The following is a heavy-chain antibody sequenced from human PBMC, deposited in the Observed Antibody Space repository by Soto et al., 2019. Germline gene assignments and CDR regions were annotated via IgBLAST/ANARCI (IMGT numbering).Heavy chain of an antibody. CDR2: ISKSGDTI. Sequence: PWGSLSLSCAASGFTFSGFYMSWIRQAPGKGLGWVSYISKSGDTIYYADSVKGRLTISRDNAKNSVYLQMNSVRAEDTAVYYYAFQLWASDIWGKGNPVSASS. D-gene: IGHD1-1*01. CDR3: AFQLWASDI. J-gene: IGHJ6*04. CDR1: GFTFSGFY. V-gene: IGHV3-11*01.